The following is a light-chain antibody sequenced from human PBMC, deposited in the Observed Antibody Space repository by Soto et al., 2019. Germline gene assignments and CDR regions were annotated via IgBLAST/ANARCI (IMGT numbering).Light chain of an antibody. Sequence: ETVMTQSPATLSVSPGESVTLSCRASQSVSSNLAWYQQKPGQAPRLLIYGASTRASGIPARFSGSGSGTEFTLTISSLQSEDFAAYYCQQNNNWPPLTFGGGTKVEMK. CDR3: QQNNNWPPLT. V-gene: IGKV3-15*01. CDR1: QSVSSN. J-gene: IGKJ4*01. CDR2: GAS.